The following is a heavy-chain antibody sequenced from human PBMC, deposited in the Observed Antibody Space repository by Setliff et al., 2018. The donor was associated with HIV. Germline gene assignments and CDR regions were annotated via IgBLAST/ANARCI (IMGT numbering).Heavy chain of an antibody. CDR2: VDPGDGEP. CDR1: GYTFTDYY. V-gene: IGHV1-69-2*01. D-gene: IGHD2-8*01. CDR3: ATGGASMEIDS. J-gene: IGHJ4*02. Sequence: SCKVSGYTFTDYYIHWVQQAPGKGLEWMGLVDPGDGEPEYAEKFQGRVTITADTSIDTAYMDLSSLTSEDTAVYYCATGGASMEIDSWGQGTLVTVSS.